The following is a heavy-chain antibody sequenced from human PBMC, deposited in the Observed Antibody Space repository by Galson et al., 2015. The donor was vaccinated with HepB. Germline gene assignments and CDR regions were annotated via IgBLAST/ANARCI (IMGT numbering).Heavy chain of an antibody. D-gene: IGHD3-10*01. CDR3: ARDSAGSGSYYKPLDV. CDR1: GYTFTSYG. CDR2: ISAYNGNT. J-gene: IGHJ6*02. V-gene: IGHV1-18*04. Sequence: SVKVSCKASGYTFTSYGISWVRQAPGQGLEWMGWISAYNGNTNYAQKLQGRVTMTTDTSTSTAYMELRSLRSDDTAVYYCARDSAGSGSYYKPLDVWGQGTTVTVSS.